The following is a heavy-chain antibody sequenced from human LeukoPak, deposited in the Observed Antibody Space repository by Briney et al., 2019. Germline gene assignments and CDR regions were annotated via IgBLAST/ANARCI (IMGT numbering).Heavy chain of an antibody. CDR1: GYTFTSNH. CDR2: INPSDDTT. Sequence: ASVKVSCTASGYTFTSNHIHWVRQAPGQGLEWMGIINPSDDTTTYAQKFRGRVTMTRDTSTSTVYMDLSSLRSEDTAVYYCARDGGSYGDCPHWGQGTLVTVSS. J-gene: IGHJ1*01. D-gene: IGHD3-16*01. V-gene: IGHV1-46*01. CDR3: ARDGGSYGDCPH.